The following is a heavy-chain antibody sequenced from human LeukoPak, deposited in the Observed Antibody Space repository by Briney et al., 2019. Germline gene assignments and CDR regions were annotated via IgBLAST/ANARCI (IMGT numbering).Heavy chain of an antibody. CDR2: ISSSGSGGNT. Sequence: GGSLRLSCAASGVTLSSYVMSWARQAPGKGLEWVSGISSSGSGGNTYYADSVKGRFTISRDNAKNSLYLQMNSLRAEDTAVYYCARGGRYYYDSSGYQPPDYWGQGTLVTVSS. CDR3: ARGGRYYYDSSGYQPPDY. J-gene: IGHJ4*02. V-gene: IGHV3-21*01. CDR1: GVTLSSYV. D-gene: IGHD3-22*01.